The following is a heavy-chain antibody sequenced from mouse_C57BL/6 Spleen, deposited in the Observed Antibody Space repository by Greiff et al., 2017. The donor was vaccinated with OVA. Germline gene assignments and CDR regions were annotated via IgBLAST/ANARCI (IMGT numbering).Heavy chain of an antibody. CDR3: ARDYGNYGFAY. D-gene: IGHD2-1*01. J-gene: IGHJ3*01. CDR2: IDPSDSET. CDR1: GYTFTSYW. Sequence: QVQLKQPGAELVRPGSSVKLSCKASGYTFTSYWMHWVKQRPIQGLEWIGNIDPSDSETHYNQKFKDKATLTVDKSSSTAYMQLSSLTSEDSAVYYCARDYGNYGFAYWGQGTLVTVSA. V-gene: IGHV1-52*01.